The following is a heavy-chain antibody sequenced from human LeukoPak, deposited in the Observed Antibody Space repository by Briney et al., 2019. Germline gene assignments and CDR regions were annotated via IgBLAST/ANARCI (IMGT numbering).Heavy chain of an antibody. CDR3: ARRFLFETPSRFRGAFDI. J-gene: IGHJ3*02. Sequence: SETLSLTCTVSGGSISTYYWNWIRQPPGKGLEWIGYVYYSGSTNYNPSLNSRVSISVDTSKNQFSLKLSSVTAADTAVYYCARRFLFETPSRFRGAFDIWGQGTMVTVSS. D-gene: IGHD3-3*01. CDR2: VYYSGST. CDR1: GGSISTYY. V-gene: IGHV4-59*12.